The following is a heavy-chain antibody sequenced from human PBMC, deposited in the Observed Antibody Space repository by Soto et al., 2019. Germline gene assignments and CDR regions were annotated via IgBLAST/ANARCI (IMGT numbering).Heavy chain of an antibody. J-gene: IGHJ5*02. Sequence: ELQLVESGGGLVKPGASLRLSCAGPEFSFSDAWMNWVRQAPGKGLDWVGRIKSNGDGGTTDYAAPVKGRFTISRDDSKKTLYLQMNSLKFEDTAVYYCTAHNFLSGSGFDPWGQGTLVTVSS. CDR3: TAHNFLSGSGFDP. CDR2: IKSNGDGGTT. D-gene: IGHD3-3*01. V-gene: IGHV3-15*07. CDR1: EFSFSDAW.